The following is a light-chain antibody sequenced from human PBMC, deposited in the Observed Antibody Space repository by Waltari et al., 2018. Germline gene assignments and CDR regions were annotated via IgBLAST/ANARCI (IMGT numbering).Light chain of an antibody. V-gene: IGLV4-69*01. CDR3: ETGGHGTWV. J-gene: IGLJ3*02. Sequence: QLVLTQSPSASASLGASVKLTCPLRSGHSRNLIAWHQQQPGKGPRYLMKVNSDGSQSKGDDSPDRFSGASSGAERYLTISSLQSEDEADYYCETGGHGTWVFGGGTKLTVL. CDR2: VNSDGSQ. CDR1: SGHSRNL.